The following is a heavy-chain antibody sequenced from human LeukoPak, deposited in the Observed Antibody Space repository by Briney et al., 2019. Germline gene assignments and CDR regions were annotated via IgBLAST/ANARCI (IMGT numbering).Heavy chain of an antibody. J-gene: IGHJ4*02. CDR3: ARDDPALFDY. CDR2: IYYSGST. CDR1: GGSISSSSYY. Sequence: PSETLSLTCTVSGGSISSSSYYWGWIRQPPGKGLEWIGSIYYSGSTYYNPSLKSRVTISVDTSKNQFSLKLSSVTAADTAVYYCARDDPALFDYWGQGTLVTVSS. V-gene: IGHV4-39*02.